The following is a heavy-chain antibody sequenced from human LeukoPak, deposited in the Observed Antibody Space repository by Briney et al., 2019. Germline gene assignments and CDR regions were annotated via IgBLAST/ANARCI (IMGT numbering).Heavy chain of an antibody. CDR3: ARGRVAVAGTNFDY. CDR2: INHSGST. Sequence: SETLSLTCAVYGGSFSGYYWSWIRQPPGKGLEWIGEINHSGSTNYNPSLKSRVTISVDTSKSQFSLKLSSVTAADTAVYYCARGRVAVAGTNFDYWGQGTLVTVSS. J-gene: IGHJ4*02. D-gene: IGHD6-19*01. V-gene: IGHV4-34*01. CDR1: GGSFSGYY.